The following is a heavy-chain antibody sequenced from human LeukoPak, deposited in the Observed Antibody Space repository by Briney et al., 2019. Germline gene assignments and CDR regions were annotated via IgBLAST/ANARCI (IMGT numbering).Heavy chain of an antibody. V-gene: IGHV4-59*06. D-gene: IGHD3-22*01. Sequence: SETLSLTCTVSGGSISSYYWSWIRQHPGKGLEWIGYIYYSGSTYYNPSLKSRVTISVDTSKNQFSLKLSSVTAADTAVYYCASSSGYYYFDYWGQGTLVTVSS. CDR2: IYYSGST. CDR3: ASSSGYYYFDY. CDR1: GGSISSYY. J-gene: IGHJ4*02.